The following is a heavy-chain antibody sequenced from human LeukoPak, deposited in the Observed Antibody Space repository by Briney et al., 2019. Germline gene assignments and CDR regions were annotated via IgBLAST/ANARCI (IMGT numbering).Heavy chain of an antibody. V-gene: IGHV3-21*01. D-gene: IGHD3-3*01. J-gene: IGHJ3*02. CDR3: ARVRFLAWLLYSSADAFDI. CDR1: GITFTSSA. Sequence: GSLRLSCAASGITFTSSAMSWVRQAPGKGLEWVSSINNVASHIYYAASVRGRFTISRDDAKNSLYLQMNSLRVEDTAVYYCARVRFLAWLLYSSADAFDIWGQGTMVTVSS. CDR2: INNVASHI.